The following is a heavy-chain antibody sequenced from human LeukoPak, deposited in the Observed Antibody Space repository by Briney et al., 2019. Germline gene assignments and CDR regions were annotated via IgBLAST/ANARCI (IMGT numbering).Heavy chain of an antibody. CDR2: IYPGDSDT. CDR1: GYSFTNYW. J-gene: IGHJ4*02. Sequence: GESLKISCKGSGYSFTNYWIGWVRQMPGKGLEWVGIIYPGDSDTRYSPSFQGQVTISADKSISTVFLQWSSLKASDTAIYYCARSWVAGYGTVLDYWGQGTLVTVSS. D-gene: IGHD6-19*01. CDR3: ARSWVAGYGTVLDY. V-gene: IGHV5-51*01.